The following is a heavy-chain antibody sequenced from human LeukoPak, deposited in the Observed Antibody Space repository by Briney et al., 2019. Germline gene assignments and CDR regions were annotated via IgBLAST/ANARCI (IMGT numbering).Heavy chain of an antibody. V-gene: IGHV1-69*13. D-gene: IGHD1-26*01. CDR1: GYTFTSYD. CDR2: IIPIFGTA. CDR3: ARRIVGATGLGAFDI. Sequence: SVKVSCKASGYTFTSYDINWVRQATGQGLEWMGGIIPIFGTANYAQKFQGRVTITADESTSTAYMELSSLRSEDTAVYYCARRIVGATGLGAFDIXGQGXXVTVS. J-gene: IGHJ3*02.